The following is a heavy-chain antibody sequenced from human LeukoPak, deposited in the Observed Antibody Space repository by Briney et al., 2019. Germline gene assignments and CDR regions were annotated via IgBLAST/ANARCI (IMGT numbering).Heavy chain of an antibody. V-gene: IGHV4-34*01. J-gene: IGHJ4*02. CDR2: INHSGST. Sequence: SETLSLTCAVYGGSFSGYYWSWIRQPPGKGLEWIGEINHSGSTNYNPSLKSRVTISVDTSKNQFSLKLSSVTAADTAVYYCARALGYCGGDCYSGGLYFDYWGQGTLVTVSS. CDR3: ARALGYCGGDCYSGGLYFDY. CDR1: GGSFSGYY. D-gene: IGHD2-21*02.